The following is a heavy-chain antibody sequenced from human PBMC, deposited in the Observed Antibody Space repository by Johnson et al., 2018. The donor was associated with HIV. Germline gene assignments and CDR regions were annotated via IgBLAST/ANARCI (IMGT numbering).Heavy chain of an antibody. Sequence: QEQLVESGGGLVKPGGSLIVSCEASGLTFSNAWMTWIRQAPGKGLEWISYISWSGRTIYYADSVQGRFHISRDNAKNSLYLQMNNLQTEDTAVYYCARPPGIRWSSAAFDNWGQGTMVTVSS. D-gene: IGHD2-15*01. CDR1: GLTFSNAW. CDR3: ARPPGIRWSSAAFDN. J-gene: IGHJ3*02. V-gene: IGHV3-11*01. CDR2: ISWSGRTI.